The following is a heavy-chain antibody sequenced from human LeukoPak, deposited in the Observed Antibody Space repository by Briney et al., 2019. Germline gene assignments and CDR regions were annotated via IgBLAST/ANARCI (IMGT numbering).Heavy chain of an antibody. CDR1: GGSFSGYY. CDR2: INHSGST. V-gene: IGHV4-34*01. Sequence: SETLSLTCAVYGGSFSGYYWSWIRQPPGKGLEWIGEINHSGSTNYNPSLKSRVTISVDTSKNQFSLKLSSVTAADAAVYYCARGSSGGSCYRLWGQGTLVTVSS. CDR3: ARGSSGGSCYRL. J-gene: IGHJ4*02. D-gene: IGHD2-15*01.